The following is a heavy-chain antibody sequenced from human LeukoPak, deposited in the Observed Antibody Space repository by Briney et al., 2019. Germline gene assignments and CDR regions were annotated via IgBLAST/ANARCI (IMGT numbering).Heavy chain of an antibody. V-gene: IGHV3-48*01. J-gene: IGHJ4*02. D-gene: IGHD6-19*01. CDR2: IDTSSSTM. Sequence: PGGSLRLSCAASAFTFSDYSMNWVRQAPGKGLEWISYIDTSSSTMYYADSVMGRFTISRDNAKESLYLQMNSLRAEDTAVYYCARNPTSGWSLPYYFDYWGQGTLVTVSS. CDR3: ARNPTSGWSLPYYFDY. CDR1: AFTFSDYS.